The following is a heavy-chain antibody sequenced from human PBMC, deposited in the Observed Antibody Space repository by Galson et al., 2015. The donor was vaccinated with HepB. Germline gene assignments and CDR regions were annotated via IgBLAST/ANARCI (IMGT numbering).Heavy chain of an antibody. V-gene: IGHV7-4-1*02. D-gene: IGHD3-9*01. CDR2: INTNTGNP. Sequence: SVKVSCKASGYTFTSYAMNWVRQAPGQGLEWVGWINTNTGNPTYAQGFTGRFVFSLDTSVSTAYLQISSLKAEDTAVYYCATSYYDILTGYYTHFDYWGQGTLVTVSS. CDR1: GYTFTSYA. J-gene: IGHJ4*02. CDR3: ATSYYDILTGYYTHFDY.